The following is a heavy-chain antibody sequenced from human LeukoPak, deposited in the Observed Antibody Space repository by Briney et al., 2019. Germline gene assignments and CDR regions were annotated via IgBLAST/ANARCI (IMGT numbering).Heavy chain of an antibody. V-gene: IGHV3-23*01. CDR2: ISGSGGST. CDR1: GFTFSSYA. Sequence: PGGFLRLSCAASGFTFSSYAMSWVRQAPGKGLEWVSAISGSGGSTYYADSVKGRFTISRDNSKNTLYLQMNSLRVEDTALYYCGRGKSPAAVDDWGQGTLVTVSS. D-gene: IGHD2-2*01. CDR3: GRGKSPAAVDD. J-gene: IGHJ4*02.